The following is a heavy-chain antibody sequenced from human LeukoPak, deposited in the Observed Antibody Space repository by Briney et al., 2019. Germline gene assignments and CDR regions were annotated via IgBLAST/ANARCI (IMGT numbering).Heavy chain of an antibody. V-gene: IGHV1-69*05. Sequence: ASVKVSCKASGGTFSSYAISWVRQAPGQGLEWMGGIIPIFSTANYAQKFQGRVTITTDESTSTAYMELSSLRSEDTAVYYCARCSSCPTHDAFDIWGQGTMVTVSS. CDR1: GGTFSSYA. CDR3: ARCSSCPTHDAFDI. CDR2: IIPIFSTA. D-gene: IGHD6-13*01. J-gene: IGHJ3*02.